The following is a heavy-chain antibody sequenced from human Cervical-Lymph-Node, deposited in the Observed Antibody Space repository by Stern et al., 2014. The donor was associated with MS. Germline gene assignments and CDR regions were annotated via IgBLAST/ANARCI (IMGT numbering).Heavy chain of an antibody. Sequence: QVQLVESGAEVKKPGASVTISCKASGYIFTTYYIHWVRQAPGQGLEWMGIINPSGGATVYAQKFQDRVTMTRDTSTSTVYLELSSLRSEDTAVYYCARSYVSSSEGDHWGQGTLGSVSS. D-gene: IGHD6-6*01. CDR2: INPSGGAT. J-gene: IGHJ4*02. CDR1: GYIFTTYY. V-gene: IGHV1-46*03. CDR3: ARSYVSSSEGDH.